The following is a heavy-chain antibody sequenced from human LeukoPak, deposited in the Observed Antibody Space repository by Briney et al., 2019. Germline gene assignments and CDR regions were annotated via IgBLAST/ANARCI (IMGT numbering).Heavy chain of an antibody. CDR3: AKSGGMTADNWFDP. J-gene: IGHJ5*02. CDR1: GFTFSSYA. V-gene: IGHV3-23*01. D-gene: IGHD1-26*01. CDR2: ISANSVRI. Sequence: PGGSLRLSCAASGFTFSSYAMIWVRQAPGKGLEWVASISANSVRINYADSVKGRVTISRDNSKHTLSLQMNSLRVEGTAVYYCAKSGGMTADNWFDPWGQGTPVTVSS.